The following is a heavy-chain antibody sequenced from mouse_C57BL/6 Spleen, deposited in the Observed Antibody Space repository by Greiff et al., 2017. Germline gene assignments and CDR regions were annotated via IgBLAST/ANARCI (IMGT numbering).Heavy chain of an antibody. CDR2: ISYSGST. Sequence: EVQGVESGPGMVKPSQSLSLTCTVTGYSITSGYDWHWIRHFPGNKLEWMGYISYSGSTNYNPSLKSRISITHDTSKNHFFLKLNSVTTEDTATYYCAREGLNWAYFDYWGQGTTLTVSS. CDR1: GYSITSGYD. D-gene: IGHD4-1*01. V-gene: IGHV3-1*01. J-gene: IGHJ2*01. CDR3: AREGLNWAYFDY.